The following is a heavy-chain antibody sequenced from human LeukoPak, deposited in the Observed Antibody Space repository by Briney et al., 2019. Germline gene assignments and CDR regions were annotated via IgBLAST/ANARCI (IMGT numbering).Heavy chain of an antibody. J-gene: IGHJ2*01. CDR1: GYTFTSYY. CDR2: INPSGGST. Sequence: ASVKVSCKASGYTFTSYYMHWVRQAPGQGLEWMGIINPSGGSTSYAQKFQGRVTMTRDMSTSTVYMELSSLRSEDTAVYYCAREEKIVLMVYAINEGYFDLWGRGTLVTVSS. D-gene: IGHD2-8*01. CDR3: AREEKIVLMVYAINEGYFDL. V-gene: IGHV1-46*01.